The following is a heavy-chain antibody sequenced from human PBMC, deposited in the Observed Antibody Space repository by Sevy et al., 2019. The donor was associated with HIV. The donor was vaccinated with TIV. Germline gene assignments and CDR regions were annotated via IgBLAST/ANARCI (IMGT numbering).Heavy chain of an antibody. CDR2: IQYDGRNT. CDR1: GFTFSYSG. CDR3: AKNTAAVGTGDFDY. J-gene: IGHJ4*02. V-gene: IGHV3-30*02. D-gene: IGHD6-13*01. Sequence: GGSLRLSCTTSGFTFSYSGMHWVRQAPGKGLEWVTFIQYDGRNTHYADSVKGRFTISRDNSKNMLYLQMNSLRGDDTAVYYCAKNTAAVGTGDFDYWGQGALVTVSS.